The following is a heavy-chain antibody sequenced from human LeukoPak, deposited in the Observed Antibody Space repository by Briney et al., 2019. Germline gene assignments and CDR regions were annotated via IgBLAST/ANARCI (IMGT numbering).Heavy chain of an antibody. J-gene: IGHJ4*02. V-gene: IGHV3-53*01. CDR2: IYSGGST. CDR1: GFTFSSYA. D-gene: IGHD5-18*01. Sequence: GGSLRLSCAASGFTFSSYAMSWVRQAPGKGLEWVSVIYSGGSTYYADSVKGRFTISRDNSKNTLYLQMNSLRAEDTAVYYCARSNVDTAMAFDYWGQGTLVTVSS. CDR3: ARSNVDTAMAFDY.